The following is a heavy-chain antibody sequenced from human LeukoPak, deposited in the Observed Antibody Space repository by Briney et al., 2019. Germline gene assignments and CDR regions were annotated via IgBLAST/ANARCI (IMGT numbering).Heavy chain of an antibody. V-gene: IGHV1-3*03. CDR2: INAGNGNT. J-gene: IGHJ4*02. CDR3: ARGGMARDLPPDY. CDR1: GYTFTSYA. D-gene: IGHD5-24*01. Sequence: ASVKVSCKASGYTFTSYAMHWVRQAPGQRLEWMGWINAGNGNTKYSQEFQGRVTITRDTSASTAYMELSSLRSEDMAVYYCARGGMARDLPPDYWGQGTLVTVSS.